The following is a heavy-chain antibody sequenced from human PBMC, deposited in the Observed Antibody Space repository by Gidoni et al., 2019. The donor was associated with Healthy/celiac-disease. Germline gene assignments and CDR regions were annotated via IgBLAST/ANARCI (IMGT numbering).Heavy chain of an antibody. J-gene: IGHJ4*02. Sequence: LVDSGGGVVQPGMSLRLSCAASGFTFSSYGMHWVRQAPGKGLEWVEVISYDGSNKYYAESVKGRFTISRDNSKNTLYLQMNSLRAEDTAVYYCAKEGWCSGGSCYSVLHYWGQGTLVTVSS. V-gene: IGHV3-30*18. CDR2: ISYDGSNK. CDR3: AKEGWCSGGSCYSVLHY. D-gene: IGHD2-15*01. CDR1: GFTFSSYG.